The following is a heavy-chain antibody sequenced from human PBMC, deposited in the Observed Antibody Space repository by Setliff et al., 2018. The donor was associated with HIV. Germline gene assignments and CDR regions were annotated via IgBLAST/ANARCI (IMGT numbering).Heavy chain of an antibody. D-gene: IGHD1-26*01. CDR2: IIPVFATA. CDR1: GGTCSSYA. CDR3: ARGTGSYSYFDS. J-gene: IGHJ4*02. Sequence: SAKVSSKASGGTCSSYAISWVRQAPGQGLEWRGAIIPVFATANYAQKFQGRVTITADESTLTAYMELSSPTSEDPAVYFCARGTGSYSYFDSWGLGTLVTVSS. V-gene: IGHV1-69*01.